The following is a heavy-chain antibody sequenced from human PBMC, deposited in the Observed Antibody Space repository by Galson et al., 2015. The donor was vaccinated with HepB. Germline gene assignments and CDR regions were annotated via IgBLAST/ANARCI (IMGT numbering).Heavy chain of an antibody. V-gene: IGHV3-48*01. CDR1: GFTFRTCS. CDR2: ISSNTTTI. J-gene: IGHJ3*02. CDR3: ASASPYDSSGYLKDAFDI. D-gene: IGHD3-22*01. Sequence: SLRLSCAASGFTFRTCSMNWVRQAPGKGLEWISYISSNTTTIYYADSVKGRFTISRDDAKNSLYLQMDSLRAEDTAVYYCASASPYDSSGYLKDAFDIWGQGTMVTVSS.